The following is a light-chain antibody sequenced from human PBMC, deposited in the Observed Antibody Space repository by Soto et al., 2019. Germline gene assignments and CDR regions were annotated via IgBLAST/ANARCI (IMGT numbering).Light chain of an antibody. CDR1: QSVRTSD. Sequence: EVVLTQSPGTLSLSPGERATLSCRASQSVRTSDVTWYQHQPGQAPRLLIYGAFNRATDIPDRFSGSGSGTDFTLTISRLEAEDFAVYYCQHCGNSRYTFGQGTSWKSN. CDR3: QHCGNSRYT. J-gene: IGKJ2*01. CDR2: GAF. V-gene: IGKV3-20*01.